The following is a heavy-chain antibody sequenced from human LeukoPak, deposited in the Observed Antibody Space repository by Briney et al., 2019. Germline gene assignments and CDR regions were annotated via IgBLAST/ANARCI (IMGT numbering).Heavy chain of an antibody. CDR3: ARGMGVVVY. CDR2: INHSGST. CDR1: GGSLSGYY. J-gene: IGHJ4*02. Sequence: SETLSLTCAVYGGSLSGYYWSWIRQPPGKGLEWIGEINHSGSTNYNPSLKSRVTISVDTSKNQFSLKLSSVTAADTAVYYCARGMGVVVYWGQGTLVTVSS. V-gene: IGHV4-34*01. D-gene: IGHD2-15*01.